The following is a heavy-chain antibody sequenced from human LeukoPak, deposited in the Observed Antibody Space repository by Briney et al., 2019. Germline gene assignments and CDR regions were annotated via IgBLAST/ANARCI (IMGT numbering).Heavy chain of an antibody. Sequence: PGGSLRLSCAASGFAFSSHWMNWVRQAPGKGLEWVANVNREGSDKNYVDSVKGRLTISRDNAKNPLYLQMNSLRVEDTAVYYCARDGVPGGRDVWGQGTTVTVS. D-gene: IGHD3-16*01. CDR1: GFAFSSHW. CDR2: VNREGSDK. J-gene: IGHJ6*02. V-gene: IGHV3-7*01. CDR3: ARDGVPGGRDV.